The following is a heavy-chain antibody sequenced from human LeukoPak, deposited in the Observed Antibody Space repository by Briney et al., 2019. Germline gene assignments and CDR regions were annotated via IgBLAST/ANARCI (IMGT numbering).Heavy chain of an antibody. CDR1: GFSFSSFG. J-gene: IGHJ6*02. CDR3: ARGGYGDLRYYGMDV. Sequence: GESLRLSCLVSGFSFSSFGMHWVRQTPGKGLEFVSAIAASWGNTYYTASAKGRFTISRDNSKNILFLQMSSLRPEDTAVYYCARGGYGDLRYYGMDVWGQGTTVTVSS. V-gene: IGHV3-64D*09. D-gene: IGHD4-17*01. CDR2: IAASWGNT.